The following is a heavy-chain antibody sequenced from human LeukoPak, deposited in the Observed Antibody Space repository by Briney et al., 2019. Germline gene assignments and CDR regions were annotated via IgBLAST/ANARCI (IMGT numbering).Heavy chain of an antibody. D-gene: IGHD3-22*01. J-gene: IGHJ5*02. CDR2: ISYDGSNK. CDR3: ARAQLTYYYDSSGFLPFDP. CDR1: GFTFSSYA. V-gene: IGHV3-30-3*01. Sequence: SGGSLRLSCAAPGFTFSSYAMHWVRQAPGKGLEWVAVISYDGSNKYYADSVKGRFTISRDNSKNTLYLQMNSLRAEDTAVYYCARAQLTYYYDSSGFLPFDPWGQGTLVTVSS.